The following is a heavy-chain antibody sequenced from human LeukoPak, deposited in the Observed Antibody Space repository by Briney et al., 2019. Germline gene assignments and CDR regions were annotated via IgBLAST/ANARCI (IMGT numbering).Heavy chain of an antibody. CDR2: IYYSGST. Sequence: SETLSLTCTVSGDSISSSSSFWGWIRQPPGKGLEWIGTIYYSGSTYHNPSLKSRVTVSLQTSKNQFSLKLTSVTAADTAVYYCAKLGGRSSSFRAKARKRIGGRGQGTMVTVSS. V-gene: IGHV4-39*07. CDR1: GDSISSSSSF. J-gene: IGHJ3*01. D-gene: IGHD6-6*01. CDR3: AKLGGRSSSFRAKARKRIGG.